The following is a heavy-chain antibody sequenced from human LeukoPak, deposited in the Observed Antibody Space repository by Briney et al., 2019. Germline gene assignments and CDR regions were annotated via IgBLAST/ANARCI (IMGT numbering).Heavy chain of an antibody. CDR3: ARHNAPRRVGFDF. J-gene: IGHJ4*02. Sequence: PSETLSLTCTVSGASISSYYWSWVRQPPGKGLEWVACLSHAGNTWYNPSLESRVRISVDTSKNQFSLKFSSVTAAHTALYWCARHNAPRRVGFDFWGQGILVTVSS. V-gene: IGHV4-39*01. D-gene: IGHD2-2*01. CDR1: GASISSYY. CDR2: LSHAGNT.